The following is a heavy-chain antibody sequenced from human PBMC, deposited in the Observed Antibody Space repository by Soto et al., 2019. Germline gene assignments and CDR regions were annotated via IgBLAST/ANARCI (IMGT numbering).Heavy chain of an antibody. CDR2: ISGYNAKT. D-gene: IGHD3-10*01. Sequence: QVQLVQSGGEVKPPGASVKVSCKSSGYIFDSYSISWVRQAPGQGLEWMGDISGYNAKTTSAQKFQGRFTMTIDKSTTTTYLEVTGLTSDDTAVYYCARESIGGLWLYSWGQGTLVTVSS. CDR3: ARESIGGLWLYS. J-gene: IGHJ4*02. V-gene: IGHV1-18*04. CDR1: GYIFDSYS.